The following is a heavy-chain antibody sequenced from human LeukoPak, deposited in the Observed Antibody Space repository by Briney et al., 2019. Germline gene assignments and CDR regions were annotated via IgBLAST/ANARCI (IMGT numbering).Heavy chain of an antibody. D-gene: IGHD5-24*01. Sequence: GGSLRLSCAASGFTFSSYAMSWVRQAPGKGLEWVSVISGSGSSTYYADSVTGRFTISRDNSKNTLYLQMNSLRAADTAVYYCPKGYGYNARGYLDYWGQGTLVTVSS. CDR3: PKGYGYNARGYLDY. V-gene: IGHV3-23*01. CDR2: ISGSGSST. J-gene: IGHJ4*02. CDR1: GFTFSSYA.